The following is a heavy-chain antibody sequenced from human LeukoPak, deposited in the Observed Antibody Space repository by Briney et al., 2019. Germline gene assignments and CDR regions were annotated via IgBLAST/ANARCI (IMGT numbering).Heavy chain of an antibody. D-gene: IGHD3-9*01. CDR3: AKDPVLRYFDWLGAFDI. J-gene: IGHJ3*02. V-gene: IGHV3-23*01. Sequence: GGSLRLSCQCSGFKFADYALSWVRQAPGKGLEWVSAISGSGGSTYYADSVKGRFTISRDNSKNTLYPQMNSLRAEDTAVYYCAKDPVLRYFDWLGAFDIWGQETMVTVSS. CDR1: GFKFADYA. CDR2: ISGSGGST.